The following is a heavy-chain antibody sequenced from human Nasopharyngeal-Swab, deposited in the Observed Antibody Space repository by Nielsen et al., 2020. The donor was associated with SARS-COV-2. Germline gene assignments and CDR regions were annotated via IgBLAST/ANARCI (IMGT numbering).Heavy chain of an antibody. D-gene: IGHD6-19*01. J-gene: IGHJ4*02. CDR1: GGTFSSYA. CDR3: AKVGWAARRESLSSGWYYYTD. CDR2: IIPIFGTA. Sequence: SVKVSCKASGGTFSSYAISWVRQAPGQGLEWMGGIIPIFGTANYAQKFQGRVTITADKSTSTAYMELSSLRSEDTAVYYCAKVGWAARRESLSSGWYYYTDWGQGTLVTVSS. V-gene: IGHV1-69*06.